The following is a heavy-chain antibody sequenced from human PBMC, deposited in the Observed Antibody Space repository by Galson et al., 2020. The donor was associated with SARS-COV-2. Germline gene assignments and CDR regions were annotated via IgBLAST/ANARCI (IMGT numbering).Heavy chain of an antibody. J-gene: IGHJ6*02. CDR2: ISSSSSYI. CDR3: ASDDFGRTLGEMYYYYGMDG. CDR1: GFTFSSYS. Sequence: GGSLRLCCAASGFTFSSYSMNWVRQAPGKGLEWVSSISSSSSYIYYADSVKGRFTISRDNAKNSLYLQMNSLRAEDTAVYYCASDDFGRTLGEMYYYYGMDGWGQGTTVTVSS. D-gene: IGHD3-3*01. V-gene: IGHV3-21*01.